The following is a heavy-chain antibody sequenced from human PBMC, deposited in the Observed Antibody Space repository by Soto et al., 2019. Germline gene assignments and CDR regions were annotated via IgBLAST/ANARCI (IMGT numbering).Heavy chain of an antibody. CDR2: ISYDGSNK. Sequence: QVQLVESGGGVVQPGRSLRLSCAASGFTFSSYGMHWVRQAPGKGLEWVAVISYDGSNKYYADSVKGRFTISRDNSKNTLYLQMNSLRAEDTAVYYCAKQPRGYYYYGMDVWGQGTTVTVSS. J-gene: IGHJ6*02. CDR1: GFTFSSYG. CDR3: AKQPRGYYYYGMDV. V-gene: IGHV3-30*18. D-gene: IGHD7-27*01.